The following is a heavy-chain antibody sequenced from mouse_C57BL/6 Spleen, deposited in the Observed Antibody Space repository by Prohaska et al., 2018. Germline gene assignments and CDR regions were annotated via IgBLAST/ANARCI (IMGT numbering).Heavy chain of an antibody. CDR1: GYTFTDYE. CDR3: TRRNFDY. Sequence: QVQLQQSGAELVRPGASVTLSCKASGYTFTDYEMHWVKQTPVHGLEWIGAIDPETGGTAYNQKFKGKAIMTADKSSSTAYMELRSLTSEDSAVYYCTRRNFDYWGQGTTLTVSS. CDR2: IDPETGGT. J-gene: IGHJ2*01. V-gene: IGHV1-15*01.